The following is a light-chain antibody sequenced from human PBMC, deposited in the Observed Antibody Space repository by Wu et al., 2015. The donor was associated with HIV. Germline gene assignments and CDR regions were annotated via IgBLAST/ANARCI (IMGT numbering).Light chain of an antibody. Sequence: EMVMTQSPGTLSLSPGERATLSCRASQSVGINLAWYQQKPGQAPRLLMLSASTRATGIPARFSGSGSGTYFTLTISSMQSEDFAVYYCQQYYNWPRTFGQGTKVEIK. CDR2: SAS. J-gene: IGKJ1*01. CDR3: QQYYNWPRT. V-gene: IGKV3D-15*01. CDR1: QSVGIN.